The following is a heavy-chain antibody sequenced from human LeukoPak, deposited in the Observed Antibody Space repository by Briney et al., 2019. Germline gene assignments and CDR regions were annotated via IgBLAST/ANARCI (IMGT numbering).Heavy chain of an antibody. D-gene: IGHD3-9*01. V-gene: IGHV4-61*02. J-gene: IGHJ4*02. CDR3: ATPSAGFDWLLNV. CDR1: GGSISSGSYY. Sequence: SQTLSLTCTVSGGSISSGSYYWSWIRQPAGKGLEWIGRIYTSGSTNYNPSLKSRVTISVDTSKNQFSLKLSSVTAADTAVYYCATPSAGFDWLLNVWGQGTLVTVSS. CDR2: IYTSGST.